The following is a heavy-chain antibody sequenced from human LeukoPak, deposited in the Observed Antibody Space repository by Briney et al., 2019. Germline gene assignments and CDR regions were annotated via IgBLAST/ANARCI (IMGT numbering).Heavy chain of an antibody. Sequence: ASVKVSCKASGYTFIGYYMHWVRQAPGQGLEWMRWINPNSGGTNYAQKFQDRVTMTRDTSISTAYMELSRLRSDDTAVYYCARDERYDSSGYPFDYWGQGTLVTVSS. J-gene: IGHJ4*02. CDR3: ARDERYDSSGYPFDY. V-gene: IGHV1-2*02. CDR1: GYTFIGYY. D-gene: IGHD3-22*01. CDR2: INPNSGGT.